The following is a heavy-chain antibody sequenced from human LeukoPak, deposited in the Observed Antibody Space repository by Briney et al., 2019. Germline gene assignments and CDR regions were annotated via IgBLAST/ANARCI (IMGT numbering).Heavy chain of an antibody. V-gene: IGHV3-23*01. CDR1: GFTFSSYA. J-gene: IGHJ4*02. CDR3: AKDKGYDSSGYYYSD. Sequence: GGSLRLSCAASGFTFSSYAMSWVRQAPGKGLEWVSAISGSGGSTYYADSVKGRFTISRDNSKNTLYLQMNSLRAEDTAIYYCAKDKGYDSSGYYYSDWGQGTLVTVSS. D-gene: IGHD3-22*01. CDR2: ISGSGGST.